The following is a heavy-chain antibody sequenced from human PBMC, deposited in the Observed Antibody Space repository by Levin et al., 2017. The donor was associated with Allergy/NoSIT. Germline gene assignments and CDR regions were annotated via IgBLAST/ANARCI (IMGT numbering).Heavy chain of an antibody. CDR2: IDSATTAI. CDR1: GFTFSSYS. Sequence: PGGSLRLSCVASGFTFSSYSMNWVRQAPGKGLEWISYIDSATTAIYYADPVKGRFTISRDNAQNSLYLQMKSLRDEDMAVYYCARDMYTTGWAYYYAMDVWGQGTSVTVSS. V-gene: IGHV3-48*02. D-gene: IGHD5/OR15-5a*01. CDR3: ARDMYTTGWAYYYAMDV. J-gene: IGHJ6*02.